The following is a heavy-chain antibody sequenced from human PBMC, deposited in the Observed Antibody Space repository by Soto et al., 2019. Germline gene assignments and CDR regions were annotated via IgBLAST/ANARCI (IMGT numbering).Heavy chain of an antibody. J-gene: IGHJ6*02. V-gene: IGHV3-30-3*01. Sequence: GGSLRLSCAASGFTFSSYAMHWVRQAPGKGLEWVAVISYAGSNKYYADSVKGRFTISRDNSKNTLYLQMNSLRAEDTAVYYCARADYGGKSGMPFYGMDVWGQGTTVPVSS. D-gene: IGHD4-17*01. CDR1: GFTFSSYA. CDR3: ARADYGGKSGMPFYGMDV. CDR2: ISYAGSNK.